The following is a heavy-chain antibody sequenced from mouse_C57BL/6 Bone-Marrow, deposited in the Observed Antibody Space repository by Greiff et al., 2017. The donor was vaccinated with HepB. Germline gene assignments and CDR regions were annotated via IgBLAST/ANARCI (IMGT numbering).Heavy chain of an antibody. CDR2: IDPENGYT. D-gene: IGHD1-3*01. J-gene: IGHJ2*01. CDR3: TTLSGSYFDY. V-gene: IGHV14-4*01. CDR1: GFNIKDDY. Sequence: VQLQQPGAELVRPGASVKLSCTASGFNIKDDYMHWVKQRPEQGLEWIGWIDPENGYTEYASKFQGKATITADTSSNTAYLQLSSLTSEDTAVYYCTTLSGSYFDYWGQGTTLTVSS.